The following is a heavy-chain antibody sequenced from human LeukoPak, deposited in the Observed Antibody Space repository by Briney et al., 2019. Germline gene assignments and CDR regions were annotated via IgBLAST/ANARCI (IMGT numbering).Heavy chain of an antibody. V-gene: IGHV1-69*13. Sequence: SVKVFCKASGGTFSSYAISWVRQAPGQGLEWMGGIIPIFGTANYAQKFQGRVTTTADESTSTAYMELSSLRSEDTAVYYCARDVRGEYFDYWGQGTLVTVSS. D-gene: IGHD3-10*01. CDR2: IIPIFGTA. CDR3: ARDVRGEYFDY. J-gene: IGHJ4*02. CDR1: GGTFSSYA.